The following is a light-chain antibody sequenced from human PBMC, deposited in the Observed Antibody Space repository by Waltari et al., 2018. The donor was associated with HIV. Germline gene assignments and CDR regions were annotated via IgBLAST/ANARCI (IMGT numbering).Light chain of an antibody. CDR1: QSINNY. J-gene: IGKJ2*01. V-gene: IGKV1-39*01. CDR3: QQSYNMHT. Sequence: DIQMTQSPSSLSASVGDRVTITCRASQSINNYLNWYQQKPGKAPKLLIYGASTLETGVPSRFSGSGSERDFTLTITSVQLEDFATYYCQQSYNMHTFGQGTKLETK. CDR2: GAS.